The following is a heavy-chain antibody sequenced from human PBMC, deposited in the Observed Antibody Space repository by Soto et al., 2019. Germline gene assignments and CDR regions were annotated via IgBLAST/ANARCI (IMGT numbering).Heavy chain of an antibody. Sequence: SETLSLTCTVSGGSISSYYWSWIRQPPGKGLEWIGYIYYSGSTNYNPSLKSRVTISVDTSKNQFSLKLSSVTAADTAVYYCARVELPYYYYDMDVWGKGTTVTVS. J-gene: IGHJ6*03. V-gene: IGHV4-59*01. CDR1: GGSISSYY. D-gene: IGHD1-7*01. CDR2: IYYSGST. CDR3: ARVELPYYYYDMDV.